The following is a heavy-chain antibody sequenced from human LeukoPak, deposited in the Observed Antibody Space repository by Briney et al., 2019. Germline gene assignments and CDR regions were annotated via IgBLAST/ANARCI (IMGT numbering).Heavy chain of an antibody. Sequence: PSETLSLTCTVSGGSISSYYWSWIRQPPGKGLEWIGYIFDSGSTNYNPSLKSRVTISVDTSKSQFSLRLSSVTAADAAVYYCARHLRTIFGGGTRGFDPWGQGTLVTVSS. CDR2: IFDSGST. D-gene: IGHD3-3*01. CDR3: ARHLRTIFGGGTRGFDP. V-gene: IGHV4-59*08. J-gene: IGHJ5*02. CDR1: GGSISSYY.